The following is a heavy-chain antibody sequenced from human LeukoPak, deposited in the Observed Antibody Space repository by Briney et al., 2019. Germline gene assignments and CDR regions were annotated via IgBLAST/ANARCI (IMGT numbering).Heavy chain of an antibody. CDR1: GDSVSSNSAA. CDR2: TYYGSKWYN. V-gene: IGHV6-1*01. Sequence: SQTLSLTCAISGDSVSSNSAAWNWIRQSPSRGLEWLGRTYYGSKWYNDYAVSVKSRITINPDTSKNQFSLQLNSVTPEDTAVYYCARGEAVAGLYYYYGMDVWGQGTTVTVSS. CDR3: ARGEAVAGLYYYYGMDV. D-gene: IGHD6-19*01. J-gene: IGHJ6*02.